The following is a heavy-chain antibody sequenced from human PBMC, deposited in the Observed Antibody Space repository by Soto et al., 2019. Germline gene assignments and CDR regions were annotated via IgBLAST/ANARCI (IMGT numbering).Heavy chain of an antibody. CDR3: ARVSGSYYDFDY. CDR2: ISSSSSYI. CDR1: GFTFSSYS. J-gene: IGHJ4*02. V-gene: IGHV3-21*01. D-gene: IGHD1-26*01. Sequence: EVQLVESGGGLVKPGGSLRLSCAASGFTFSSYSMNWVRQAPGKGLEWVSSISSSSSYIYYADSVKGRFTISRDNAKNSLYLQMNRLRAEDTAVYYCARVSGSYYDFDYWGQGTLVTVSS.